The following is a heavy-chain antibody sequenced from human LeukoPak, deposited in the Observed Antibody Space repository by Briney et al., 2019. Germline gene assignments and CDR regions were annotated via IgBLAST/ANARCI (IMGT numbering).Heavy chain of an antibody. V-gene: IGHV3-74*01. D-gene: IGHD2-21*02. J-gene: IGHJ3*02. Sequence: PGGSLRLSCAASGFTFSSYWMYWVRQAPGKGLVWVSRINSDGSSTSYADSVKGRFTISRDNAKNSLYLQMNSLRAEDTAVYYCARVPSHYTYCGGDCYSDGAFDIWGQGTMVTVSS. CDR2: INSDGSST. CDR3: ARVPSHYTYCGGDCYSDGAFDI. CDR1: GFTFSSYW.